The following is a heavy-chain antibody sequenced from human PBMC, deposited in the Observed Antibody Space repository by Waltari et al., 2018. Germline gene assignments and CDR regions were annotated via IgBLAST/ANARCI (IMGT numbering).Heavy chain of an antibody. Sequence: QVQLQESGPGLVKPSETLSLTCTVSGDFPSDDHWTWIRQAPGKGLEWIAYLRNTGATKCTPSLQSRVTISTVTAKKQFSLRLTSVTAADTAVYYCARLPSKYFDSIGWGFFDQWGQGILVTVPS. J-gene: IGHJ4*02. CDR1: GDFPSDDH. CDR3: ARLPSKYFDSIGWGFFDQ. V-gene: IGHV4-59*08. D-gene: IGHD3-22*01. CDR2: LRNTGAT.